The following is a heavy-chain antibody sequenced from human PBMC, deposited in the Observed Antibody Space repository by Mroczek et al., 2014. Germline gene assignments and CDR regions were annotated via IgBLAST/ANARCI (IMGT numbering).Heavy chain of an antibody. D-gene: IGHD2-8*01. Sequence: QVQLQESGPGLVKPSQTLSLTCTVSGGSISSGSYYWSWIRQPAGKGLEWIGRIYTSGSTNYNPSLKSRVTISVDTSKNQFSLKLSSVTAADTAVYYCARGLYALPYYYYYGMDVWGQGTTVTVSS. CDR2: IYTSGST. J-gene: IGHJ6*02. V-gene: IGHV4-61*02. CDR1: GGSISSGSYY. CDR3: ARGLYALPYYYYYGMDV.